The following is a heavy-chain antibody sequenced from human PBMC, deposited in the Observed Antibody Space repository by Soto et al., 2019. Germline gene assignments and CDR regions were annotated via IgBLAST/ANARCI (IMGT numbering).Heavy chain of an antibody. D-gene: IGHD3-9*01. V-gene: IGHV1-18*01. CDR1: RYTFTSYG. CDR2: ISTYNGNT. J-gene: IGHJ4*02. CDR3: ARGWFNFDY. Sequence: GASVKVSCKSSRYTFTSYGVSCVREAPGQGLEWMGWISTYNGNTVYAQRLQDRLTMTTDTFTTTAYMELSRLKSDDTAVYYCARGWFNFDYWGQGTLVTVSS.